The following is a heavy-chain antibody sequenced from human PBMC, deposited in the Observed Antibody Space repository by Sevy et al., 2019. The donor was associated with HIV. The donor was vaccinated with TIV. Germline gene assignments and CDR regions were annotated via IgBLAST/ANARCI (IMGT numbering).Heavy chain of an antibody. V-gene: IGHV3-23*01. J-gene: IGHJ4*02. CDR1: GFTFSSYA. CDR3: AKDRYSGVAGPG. Sequence: GGSLRLSCAASGFTFSSYAMSWVRQAPGKGLEWVSEIRGSGGSTYYADSVKGRFTISRDNSKNTLYLQMNSLRAEDTAVYYCAKDRYSGVAGPGWGQGTLVTVSS. CDR2: IRGSGGST. D-gene: IGHD6-19*01.